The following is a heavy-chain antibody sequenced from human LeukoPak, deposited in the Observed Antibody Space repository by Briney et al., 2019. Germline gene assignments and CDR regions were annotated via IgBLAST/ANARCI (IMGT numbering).Heavy chain of an antibody. J-gene: IGHJ3*02. CDR3: VRDLGTSGSDAYDI. CDR2: IYYSGNT. Sequence: SETLSLTFTVSGGSISSYYWTWIRKPPGKGLELIAYIYYSGNTNYYPSLKSRVTISVDTSKNQFSLKLSSVTAADSAVYYCVRDLGTSGSDAYDIWGQGTMVTVSS. CDR1: GGSISSYY. D-gene: IGHD5-12*01. V-gene: IGHV4-59*01.